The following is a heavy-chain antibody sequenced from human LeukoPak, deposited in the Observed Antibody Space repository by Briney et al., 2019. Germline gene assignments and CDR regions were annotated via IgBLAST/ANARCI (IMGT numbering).Heavy chain of an antibody. V-gene: IGHV3-30-3*01. Sequence: GRSLRLSCAASGFTFSSYAMHWVRQAPGKGLEWVAVISYDGSNKYYADSVKGRFTISRDNSKNTLYLQMNSLRAEDTAVYYCASQAVAPGGGFDYWGQGTLVTVSS. CDR3: ASQAVAPGGGFDY. D-gene: IGHD6-19*01. CDR1: GFTFSSYA. CDR2: ISYDGSNK. J-gene: IGHJ4*02.